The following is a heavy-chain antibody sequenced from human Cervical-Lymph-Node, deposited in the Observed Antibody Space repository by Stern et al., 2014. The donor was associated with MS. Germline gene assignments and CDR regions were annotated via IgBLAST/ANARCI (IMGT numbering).Heavy chain of an antibody. CDR1: GGSITSSDYY. Sequence: VQLVESGPGLVKPSQTLSLTCTVSGGSITSSDYYWTWIRPHPGKGLAWIGYIYYSGDHYYNPSFKSRGTISVDTSKNQFSLKLSSVTAADTAVYYCARVGYFDRYFDSWGQGTLVTVSS. D-gene: IGHD3-22*01. CDR3: ARVGYFDRYFDS. J-gene: IGHJ4*02. CDR2: IYYSGDH. V-gene: IGHV4-31*03.